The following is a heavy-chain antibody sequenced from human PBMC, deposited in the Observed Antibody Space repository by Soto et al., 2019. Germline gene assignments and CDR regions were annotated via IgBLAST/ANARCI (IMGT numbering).Heavy chain of an antibody. CDR2: MNPNSGNT. CDR3: ARCPSTIAEVLTGGGRDV. J-gene: IGHJ6*01. CDR1: GYTFTSYD. V-gene: IGHV1-8*01. Sequence: QVQLVQSGAEVKKPGASVKVSCKASGYTFTSYDINWVRQATGQGLEWMGWMNPNSGNTGYAQKLQGRVNITRNNSRRTAYMELSSLRSDDAAVYYCARCPSTIAEVLTGGGRDVWGQGTTVTVSS. D-gene: IGHD3-3*01.